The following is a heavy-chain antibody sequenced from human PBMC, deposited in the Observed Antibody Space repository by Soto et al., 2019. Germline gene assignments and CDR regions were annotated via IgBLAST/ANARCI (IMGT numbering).Heavy chain of an antibody. CDR2: LSFHGRDE. J-gene: IGHJ5*02. Sequence: GGSLRLSCAASGFTFSGYAFHWVRQAPGKGLEWVALLSFHGRDESYVDSVRGRFTISRDNSKNSLYLQMDSLRVDDTAVYYCARNRAPTNWFDPWGQGALVTVSS. CDR3: ARNRAPTNWFDP. CDR1: GFTFSGYA. V-gene: IGHV3-30*04.